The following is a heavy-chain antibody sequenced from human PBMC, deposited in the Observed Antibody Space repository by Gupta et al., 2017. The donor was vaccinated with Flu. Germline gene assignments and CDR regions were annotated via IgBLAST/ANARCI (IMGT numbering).Heavy chain of an antibody. Sequence: EVQLVESGGGLVPPGGSLRLSCAASGFTFSSHSMAWVRQAPGKGLEWVSYISRSSETTYYADSVKGRFTISRDSARNSLYLQMNSLRDEDTAVYYCARGGGLRVHRLPVTADAFDIWGQGTMVTVAS. CDR3: ARGGGLRVHRLPVTADAFDI. J-gene: IGHJ3*02. CDR1: GFTFSSHS. CDR2: ISRSSETT. V-gene: IGHV3-48*02. D-gene: IGHD2-21*02.